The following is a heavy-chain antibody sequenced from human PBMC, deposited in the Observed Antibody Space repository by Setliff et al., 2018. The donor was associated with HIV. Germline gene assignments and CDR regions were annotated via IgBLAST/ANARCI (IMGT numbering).Heavy chain of an antibody. J-gene: IGHJ4*02. V-gene: IGHV3-21*01. D-gene: IGHD2-15*01. CDR1: GFTFGSYA. CDR2: ISSSSSYI. CDR3: ARDLGSVTADEFDY. Sequence: GGSLRLSCAPSGFTFGSYAMSWVRQAPGKGLEWVSSISSSSSYIYYADSVKGRFTISRDNAKNSLYLQMNSLRAEDTAVYYCARDLGSVTADEFDYWGQGTLVTVSS.